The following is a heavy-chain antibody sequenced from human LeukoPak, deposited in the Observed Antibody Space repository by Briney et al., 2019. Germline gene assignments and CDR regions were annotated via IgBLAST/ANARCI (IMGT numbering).Heavy chain of an antibody. V-gene: IGHV4-59*01. D-gene: IGHD1-26*01. Sequence: GSLRLSCAASGFSLSSYAMSWVRQAPGKGLEWIGYIYYSGSTNYNPSLKSRVTISVDTSKNQFSLKLSSVTAADTAVYYCARYSGSYRRYFDYWGQGTLVTVSS. J-gene: IGHJ4*02. CDR1: GFSLSSYA. CDR2: IYYSGST. CDR3: ARYSGSYRRYFDY.